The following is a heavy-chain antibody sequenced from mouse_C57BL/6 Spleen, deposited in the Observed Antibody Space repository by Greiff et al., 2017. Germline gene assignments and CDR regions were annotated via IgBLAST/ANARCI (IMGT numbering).Heavy chain of an antibody. V-gene: IGHV1-52*01. Sequence: VQLQQPGAELVRPGSSVKLSCKASGYTFTSYWMHWVKQRPIQGLEWIGNIDPSDSETHYNQKFKDKATLTVEKSSSTAYMQLSSLTSEDSAVYYCARGTTVVDWYFDVWGTGTTVTVSS. D-gene: IGHD1-1*01. CDR2: IDPSDSET. CDR1: GYTFTSYW. CDR3: ARGTTVVDWYFDV. J-gene: IGHJ1*03.